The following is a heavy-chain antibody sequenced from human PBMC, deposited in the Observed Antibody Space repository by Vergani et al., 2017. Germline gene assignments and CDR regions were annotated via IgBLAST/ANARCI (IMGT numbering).Heavy chain of an antibody. CDR3: TRQTSSTSSFIYYYGMDV. J-gene: IGHJ6*02. Sequence: EVQLVESGGGLVQPGGSLKLSCAASGFTFSGSAMHWVRQASGKGLEWVGRIRSKANSYATAYAASVKGRFTISRDDSKNTAYLQMNSLETEDTAVYYCTRQTSSTSSFIYYYGMDVWGQGTTVTVSS. D-gene: IGHD2-2*01. CDR2: IRSKANSYAT. CDR1: GFTFSGSA. V-gene: IGHV3-73*01.